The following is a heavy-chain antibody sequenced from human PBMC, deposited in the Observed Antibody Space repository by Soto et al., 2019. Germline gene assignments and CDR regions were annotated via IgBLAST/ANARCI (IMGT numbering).Heavy chain of an antibody. D-gene: IGHD3-22*01. CDR3: ARDRVESGYPEYFQH. CDR2: IYSGGST. V-gene: IGHV3-53*01. Sequence: EVQLVECGGGLIQPGGSLRHSCAASGFTVGSNYMSWVRQAPGKGLEWVSVIYSGGSTYYADSVKGRFTISRDNSKNTLYLQMNSLRAEDTAVYYCARDRVESGYPEYFQHWAQGTLVTVSS. CDR1: GFTVGSNY. J-gene: IGHJ1*01.